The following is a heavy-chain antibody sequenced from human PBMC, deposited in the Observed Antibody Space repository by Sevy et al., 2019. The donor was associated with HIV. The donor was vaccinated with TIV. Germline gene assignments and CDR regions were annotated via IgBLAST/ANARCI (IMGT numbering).Heavy chain of an antibody. D-gene: IGHD3-22*01. CDR2: ISYDGSNK. V-gene: IGHV3-30-3*01. CDR3: WIRAQLIVVDGNWFDP. J-gene: IGHJ5*02. Sequence: GGSLRLSCAASGFTFSSYAMHWVRQAPGKGLEWVAVISYDGSNKYYADSVKGRFTISRDNSKNTLYLQMNSLRAEDTAVYYCWIRAQLIVVDGNWFDPWGQGTLVTVSS. CDR1: GFTFSSYA.